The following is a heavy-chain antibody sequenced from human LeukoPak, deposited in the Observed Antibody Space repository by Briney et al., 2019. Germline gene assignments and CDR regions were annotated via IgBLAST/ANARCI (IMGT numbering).Heavy chain of an antibody. Sequence: GGSLRLSCAASGFTFSSYAMHWVRQAPGKGLEWVSSISSSSSYIYYADSVKGRFTISRDNAKNSLYLQMNSLRAEDTAVYYCARGWGYSSTWGPWGQGTLVTVSS. V-gene: IGHV3-21*01. CDR3: ARGWGYSSTWGP. D-gene: IGHD6-13*01. CDR1: GFTFSSYA. J-gene: IGHJ5*02. CDR2: ISSSSSYI.